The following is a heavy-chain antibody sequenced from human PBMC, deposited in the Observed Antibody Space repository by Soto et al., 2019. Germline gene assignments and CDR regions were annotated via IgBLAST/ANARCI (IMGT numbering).Heavy chain of an antibody. CDR1: GYTFTSYG. CDR3: ARDTARAEYPYYYYGMDG. Sequence: GASVKVSCKASGYTFTSYGISWVRQAPGQGLEWMGWISAYNGNTNYAQKLQGRVTMTTDTSTSTAYMELRSLRSDDTAVYYCARDTARAEYPYYYYGMDGSGQATTVTVSS. V-gene: IGHV1-18*01. D-gene: IGHD2-2*01. CDR2: ISAYNGNT. J-gene: IGHJ6*02.